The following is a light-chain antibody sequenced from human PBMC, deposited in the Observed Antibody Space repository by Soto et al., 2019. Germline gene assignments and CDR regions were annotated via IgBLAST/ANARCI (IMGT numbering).Light chain of an antibody. Sequence: EIVLTQSPGTLSLSPGEGATLSCRASQSVSTNFFAWYQQKPCQAPRLLIYCASTSATGIPDRFSGSGSGTDFTLTISRLEPEDFAVYYCQQYGRTSWTFGQGTKVEIK. CDR3: QQYGRTSWT. CDR2: CAS. V-gene: IGKV3-20*01. CDR1: QSVSTNF. J-gene: IGKJ1*01.